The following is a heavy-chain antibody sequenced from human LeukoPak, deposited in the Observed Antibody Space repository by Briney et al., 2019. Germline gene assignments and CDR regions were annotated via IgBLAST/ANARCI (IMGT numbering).Heavy chain of an antibody. D-gene: IGHD3-3*01. CDR2: IYHSGST. CDR3: ARHGIHYDFWSENWFDP. Sequence: SETLSLTCAVSGYSISSGYYWGWIRQPPGKGLEWIGSIYHSGSTYYNPSLKSRVTISVDTSKNQFSLKLSSVTAADTAVYYCARHGIHYDFWSENWFDPWGQGTLVTVSS. J-gene: IGHJ5*02. CDR1: GYSISSGYY. V-gene: IGHV4-38-2*01.